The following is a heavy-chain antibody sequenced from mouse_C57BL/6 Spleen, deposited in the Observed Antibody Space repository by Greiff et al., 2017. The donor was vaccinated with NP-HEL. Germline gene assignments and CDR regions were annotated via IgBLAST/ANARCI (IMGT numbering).Heavy chain of an antibody. Sequence: QVQLKESGAELARPGASVKLSCKASGYTFTSYGISWVKQRTGQGLEWIGEIYPRSGNTYYNEKFKGKATLPADKSSSTAYMELRSLTSEDSAVYFCARGVGNPFYAMDYWGQGTSVTVSS. CDR2: IYPRSGNT. CDR3: ARGVGNPFYAMDY. J-gene: IGHJ4*01. D-gene: IGHD2-1*01. CDR1: GYTFTSYG. V-gene: IGHV1-81*01.